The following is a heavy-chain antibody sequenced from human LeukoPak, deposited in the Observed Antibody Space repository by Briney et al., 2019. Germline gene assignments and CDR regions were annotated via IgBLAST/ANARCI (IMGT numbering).Heavy chain of an antibody. J-gene: IGHJ6*03. CDR1: GFTFSTYN. V-gene: IGHV3-21*01. CDR2: ITSSSSHI. Sequence: GGSLRLSCAASGFTFSTYNMNWVRQAPGKGLEWVSSITSSSSHIYYADSVRGRFTISRDNAKNSLYLQMDSLRDEDTAVYYCARDPYGGSYVDDYYYYYMDLWGKGTTVTISS. D-gene: IGHD3-16*01. CDR3: ARDPYGGSYVDDYYYYYMDL.